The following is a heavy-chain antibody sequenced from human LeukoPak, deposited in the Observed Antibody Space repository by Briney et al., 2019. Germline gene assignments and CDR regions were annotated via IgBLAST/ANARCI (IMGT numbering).Heavy chain of an antibody. CDR2: IWSDSAEI. CDR1: GFIFSRYT. CDR3: LRDLNWSLDQ. V-gene: IGHV3-21*01. J-gene: IGHJ4*02. Sequence: GGSLRLSCAASGFIFSRYTINWVRQAPGKGLEWVSSIWSDSAEIHYADSVKGRFTISRDNAKNTLYLQMNSLRAEDTAVYYCLRDLNWSLDQWGQGTLVTVSS. D-gene: IGHD1-20*01.